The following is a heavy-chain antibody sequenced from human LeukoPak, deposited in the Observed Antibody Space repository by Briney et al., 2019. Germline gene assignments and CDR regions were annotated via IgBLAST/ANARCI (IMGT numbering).Heavy chain of an antibody. V-gene: IGHV4-31*03. D-gene: IGHD2-2*01. Sequence: PSETLSLTCTVSGDSISSGSSYWSWIRQLPGKGLEGIGYIYYSGSTYYNPSLRSRVSMSVDTSKNQFSLKLNSVTAADTAVYYCARNLCTTANCYLETVDVLYIWGQGTMVAVSS. CDR2: IYYSGST. CDR1: GDSISSGSSY. CDR3: ARNLCTTANCYLETVDVLYI. J-gene: IGHJ3*02.